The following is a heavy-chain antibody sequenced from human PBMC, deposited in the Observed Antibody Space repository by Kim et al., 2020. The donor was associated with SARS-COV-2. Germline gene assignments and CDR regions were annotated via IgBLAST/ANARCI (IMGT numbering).Heavy chain of an antibody. D-gene: IGHD1-1*01. Sequence: SETLSLTCSVSDGSLTSRDYYRGWIRQPPGKGLEYIGAVFYGGTTHYNPSLRGRVIISVDTSKNQFSLNVNSVTATDTAVYYCARYQSGTMFASWGRGTLVTVS. CDR3: ARYQSGTMFAS. J-gene: IGHJ4*02. CDR2: VFYGGTT. V-gene: IGHV4-39*01. CDR1: DGSLTSRDYY.